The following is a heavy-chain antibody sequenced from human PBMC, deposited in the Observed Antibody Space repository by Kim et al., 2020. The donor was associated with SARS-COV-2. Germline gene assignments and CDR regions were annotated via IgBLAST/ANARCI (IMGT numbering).Heavy chain of an antibody. D-gene: IGHD5-12*01. CDR3: TTDLQRGYSGYGGYSYGRFDP. Sequence: GGSLRLSCAASGFTFSNAWMSWVRQAPGKGMEWVGRIKSKTDGGTTDYAAPVKGRFTISRDDSKNTLYLQMNSLKTEDTAVYYCTTDLQRGYSGYGGYSYGRFDPWGQGTLVTVSS. CDR1: GFTFSNAW. CDR2: IKSKTDGGTT. J-gene: IGHJ5*02. V-gene: IGHV3-15*01.